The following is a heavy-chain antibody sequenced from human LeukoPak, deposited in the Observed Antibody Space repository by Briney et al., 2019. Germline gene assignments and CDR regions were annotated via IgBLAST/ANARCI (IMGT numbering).Heavy chain of an antibody. CDR3: AKIVVVNWFDP. J-gene: IGHJ5*02. D-gene: IGHD3-22*01. CDR1: GASIDSYY. V-gene: IGHV4-59*08. CDR2: IYYSGTT. Sequence: SETLSLTCTISGASIDSYYWSWIRQPPGKGLEWIGYIYYSGTTNYNPSLKRRVTISVDTSKNQFSLKLSSVTAADTAVYYCAKIVVVNWFDPWGQGTLVTVSS.